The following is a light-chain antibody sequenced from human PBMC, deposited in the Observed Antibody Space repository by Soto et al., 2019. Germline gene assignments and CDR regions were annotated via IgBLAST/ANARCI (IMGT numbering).Light chain of an antibody. CDR3: SSYPSSPTVV. V-gene: IGLV2-14*01. J-gene: IGLJ2*01. CDR2: DVS. CDR1: SSDVGGYNY. Sequence: QSALTQPASVSGSPGQSITISCTGTSSDVGGYNYVSWYQQHPGKAPKLMIYDVSNRPSGVSNRFSGSKSGNTASLTISGLKAEDEADFYCSSYPSSPTVVFGGWNKLTV.